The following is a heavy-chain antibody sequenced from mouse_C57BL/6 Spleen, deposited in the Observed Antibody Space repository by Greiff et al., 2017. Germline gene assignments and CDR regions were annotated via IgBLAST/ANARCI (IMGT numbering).Heavy chain of an antibody. J-gene: IGHJ4*01. Sequence: VQLQQSGPELVKPGASVKISCKASGYTFTDYYMNWVKQSHGKSLEWIGDINPNNGGTSYNQKFKGKATLTVDKSSSTAYMELRSLTSEDSAVYYWAREGGNYDSMDYWGQGTSVTVSS. CDR2: INPNNGGT. V-gene: IGHV1-26*01. D-gene: IGHD2-1*01. CDR3: AREGGNYDSMDY. CDR1: GYTFTDYY.